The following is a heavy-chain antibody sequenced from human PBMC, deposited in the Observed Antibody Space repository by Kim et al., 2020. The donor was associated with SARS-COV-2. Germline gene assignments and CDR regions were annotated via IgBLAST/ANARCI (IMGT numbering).Heavy chain of an antibody. CDR1: GYTFTSYD. D-gene: IGHD3-10*01. Sequence: ASVKVSCKASGYTFTSYDINWVRQATGQGLEWMGWMNPNSGNTGYAQKFQGRVTMTRNTSISTAYMELSSLRSEDTAVYYCARGQRRASMVRGVTALNWGQGTLVTVSS. V-gene: IGHV1-8*02. CDR2: MNPNSGNT. J-gene: IGHJ4*02. CDR3: ARGQRRASMVRGVTALN.